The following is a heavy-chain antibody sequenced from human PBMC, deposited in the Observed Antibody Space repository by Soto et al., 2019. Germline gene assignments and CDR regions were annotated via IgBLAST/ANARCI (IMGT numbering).Heavy chain of an antibody. CDR3: ARDQGDYDYIWGSYRYTMNAFDI. D-gene: IGHD3-16*02. CDR1: GYTFTSYA. Sequence: ASVKVSCKASGYTFTSYAMHWVRQAPGQRLEWMGWINAGNGNTKYSQKFQGRVTITRDTSASTAYMELSSLRSEDTAVYYCARDQGDYDYIWGSYRYTMNAFDIWGQGTMVTVSS. V-gene: IGHV1-3*01. CDR2: INAGNGNT. J-gene: IGHJ3*02.